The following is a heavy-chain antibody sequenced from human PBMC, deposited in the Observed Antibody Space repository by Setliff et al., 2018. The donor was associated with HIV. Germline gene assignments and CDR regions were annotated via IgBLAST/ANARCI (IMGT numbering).Heavy chain of an antibody. V-gene: IGHV4-39*01. D-gene: IGHD2-15*01. J-gene: IGHJ4*02. CDR2: IYYSGSL. CDR1: SGSISDSRYY. Sequence: KPSETLSLTCTVSSGSISDSRYYWGWIRQAPGKGLEWIGSIYYSGSLYYSPSLKSRLTVSVDTSKNQFSLTLSAVTATDTAVYYCASQYCSAGSCFSDYWGQGTMVTVSS. CDR3: ASQYCSAGSCFSDY.